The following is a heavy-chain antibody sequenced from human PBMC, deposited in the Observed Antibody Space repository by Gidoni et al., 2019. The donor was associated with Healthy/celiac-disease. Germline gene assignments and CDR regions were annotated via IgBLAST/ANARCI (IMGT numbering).Heavy chain of an antibody. CDR3: ARESPRRMVPNYYYYGMDV. CDR2: ISSSGSTI. CDR1: GFTFSSYE. Sequence: EVQLVESGGGLVQPGGSLRLSCAASGFTFSSYEMNWVRQAPGKGLEWVSYISSSGSTIYYADSVKGRFTISRDNAKNSLYLQMNSLRAEDTAVYYCARESPRRMVPNYYYYGMDVWGQGTTVTVSS. J-gene: IGHJ6*02. V-gene: IGHV3-48*03. D-gene: IGHD6-13*01.